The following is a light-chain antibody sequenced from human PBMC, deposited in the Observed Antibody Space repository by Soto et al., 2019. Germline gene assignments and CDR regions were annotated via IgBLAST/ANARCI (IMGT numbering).Light chain of an antibody. Sequence: EIVLTPSPGTLSLSPGERATLSCRASQSVSSKLAWYQQKPGQAPRLLIYGASTRATGIPARFSGSGSGTDFTLTISRLEPKDFAVYYCQQYGTSPRTFGQGTKVDIK. CDR2: GAS. J-gene: IGKJ1*01. CDR3: QQYGTSPRT. V-gene: IGKV3-20*01. CDR1: QSVSSK.